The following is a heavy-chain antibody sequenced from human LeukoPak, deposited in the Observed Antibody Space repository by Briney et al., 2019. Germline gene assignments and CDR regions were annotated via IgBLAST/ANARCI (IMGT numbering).Heavy chain of an antibody. D-gene: IGHD3-10*01. V-gene: IGHV3-21*01. J-gene: IGHJ4*02. Sequence: GGSLRLSCAASGFTFSSYSMNWVRQAPGKGLEWVSSISSSSSYIYYADSVKGRFTISRDNAKNSLYLRMNSLRAEDTALYYCASVDYYGSGNYYNDVDYWGQGTLVTVSS. CDR1: GFTFSSYS. CDR3: ASVDYYGSGNYYNDVDY. CDR2: ISSSSSYI.